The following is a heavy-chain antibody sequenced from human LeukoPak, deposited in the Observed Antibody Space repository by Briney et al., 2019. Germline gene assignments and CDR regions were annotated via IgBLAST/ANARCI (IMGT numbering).Heavy chain of an antibody. Sequence: GGSLRLSCAASGLTFSSYSMNWVRQAPGKGLEWISYISSGSSTIYYGDSVKGRFTISRDNAKNSLDLQMNSLRDEDTAVCYCARGIDYGGNVDYWGQGTLVTVSS. CDR3: ARGIDYGGNVDY. CDR1: GLTFSSYS. D-gene: IGHD4-23*01. V-gene: IGHV3-48*02. J-gene: IGHJ4*02. CDR2: ISSGSSTI.